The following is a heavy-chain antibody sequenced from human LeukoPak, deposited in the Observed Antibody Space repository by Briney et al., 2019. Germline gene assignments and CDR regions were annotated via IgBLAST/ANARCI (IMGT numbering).Heavy chain of an antibody. J-gene: IGHJ6*02. V-gene: IGHV1-18*01. CDR1: GYTFTSYG. Sequence: SVKVSCKASGYTFTSYGISWVRQAPGQGLEWMGWISAYNGNTNYAQKLQGRVTMTTDTSTSTAYMELRSLRSDDTAVYYCARDTDAGGSSLHYYYGMDVWGQGTTVTVSS. CDR2: ISAYNGNT. D-gene: IGHD1-26*01. CDR3: ARDTDAGGSSLHYYYGMDV.